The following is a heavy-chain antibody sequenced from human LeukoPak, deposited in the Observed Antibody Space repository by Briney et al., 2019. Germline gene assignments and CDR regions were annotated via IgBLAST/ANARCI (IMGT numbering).Heavy chain of an antibody. CDR1: GGSISSYY. CDR3: ARSDLVVPAAIIDAFDI. J-gene: IGHJ3*02. V-gene: IGHV4-59*01. CDR2: IYYSGST. D-gene: IGHD2-2*02. Sequence: PSETLSLTCTVSGGSISSYYWSWIRQPPGKGLEWIGYIYYSGSTNYNPSLKSRVTISVDTSKNQFSLKLSSVTAADTAVYYCARSDLVVPAAIIDAFDIWGQGTMVTVSS.